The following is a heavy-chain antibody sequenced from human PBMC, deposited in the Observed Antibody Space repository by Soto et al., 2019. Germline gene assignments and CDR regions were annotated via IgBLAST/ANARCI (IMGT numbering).Heavy chain of an antibody. J-gene: IGHJ5*02. Sequence: QVQLVQSGAEVKKPGASVKVSCKASGYTFINYDVNWVRQATGQGLEWMGWMNPKSGNTGYAQKFQGRVTMTRDISIDTAYMELRSLTSEDTAVYYCARVDNHDNLGGNWFDPWGQGTLVTVSS. CDR1: GYTFINYD. V-gene: IGHV1-8*01. D-gene: IGHD1-26*01. CDR3: ARVDNHDNLGGNWFDP. CDR2: MNPKSGNT.